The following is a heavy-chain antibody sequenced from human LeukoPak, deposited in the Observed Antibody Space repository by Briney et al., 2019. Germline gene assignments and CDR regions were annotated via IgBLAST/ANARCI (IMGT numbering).Heavy chain of an antibody. J-gene: IGHJ4*02. V-gene: IGHV3-7*05. CDR2: INQDGREK. D-gene: IGHD5-24*01. CDR1: GXTFSSYW. Sequence: GGSLRLSCAASGXTFSSYWVSWVRQAPRKGLEWVANINQDGREKNCVDSVKGRFTISRDNAKNSLYLQMNSLRAEDTAVYYCARGDGYNYHFDYWGQGALVTVSS. CDR3: ARGDGYNYHFDY.